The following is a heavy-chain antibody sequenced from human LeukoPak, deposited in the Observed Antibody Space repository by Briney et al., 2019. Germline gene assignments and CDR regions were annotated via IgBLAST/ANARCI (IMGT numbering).Heavy chain of an antibody. V-gene: IGHV1-2*02. CDR1: GYTFTGYY. J-gene: IGHJ4*02. Sequence: GASVKVSCKASGYTFTGYYMHWVRQAPGQGLEWMGWINPNSGGTNYAQKFQGRVTMTRDMSTSTVYMELSSLRSEDTAVYYCARGRRYGDVSFDYWGQGTLVTVSS. CDR3: ARGRRYGDVSFDY. CDR2: INPNSGGT. D-gene: IGHD4-17*01.